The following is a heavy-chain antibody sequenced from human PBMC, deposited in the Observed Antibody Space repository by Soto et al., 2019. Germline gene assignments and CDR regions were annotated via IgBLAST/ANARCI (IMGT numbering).Heavy chain of an antibody. J-gene: IGHJ4*02. D-gene: IGHD6-19*01. V-gene: IGHV4-59*01. CDR2: IYYSGST. CDR3: AREGSGWYFDY. Sequence: ETLSLTCTVSGGSISSYYWSWIRQPPGKGLEWIGYIYYSGSTNYNPSLKSRVTISVDTSKNQFSLKLSSVTAADTAVYYCAREGSGWYFDYWGQGTLVTVSS. CDR1: GGSISSYY.